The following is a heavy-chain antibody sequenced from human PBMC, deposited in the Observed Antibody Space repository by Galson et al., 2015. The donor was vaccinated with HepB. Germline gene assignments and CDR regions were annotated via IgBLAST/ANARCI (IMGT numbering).Heavy chain of an antibody. CDR1: GFTFSDYY. CDR3: ARDGYDFWSGYYFDY. J-gene: IGHJ4*02. Sequence: SLRLSCAASGFTFSDYYMSWIRQAPGKGLEWVSYISSSSSYTNYADSVKGRFTISRDNAKNSLYLQMNSLRAEDTAVYYCARDGYDFWSGYYFDYWGQGTLVTVSS. V-gene: IGHV3-11*06. CDR2: ISSSSSYT. D-gene: IGHD3-3*01.